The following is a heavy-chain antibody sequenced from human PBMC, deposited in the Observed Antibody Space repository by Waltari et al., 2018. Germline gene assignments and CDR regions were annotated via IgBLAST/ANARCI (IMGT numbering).Heavy chain of an antibody. Sequence: QVQLVESGGGVVQPGRSLRLSCAASGFTFSSYAMHWVRQAPGKGLEWVAVISYVGSTKYYADSVKCRFTISRDNSKNTLYLQMNSLRAEDTAVYYCARINSHSVVPAALDYWGQGTLVTVSS. J-gene: IGHJ4*02. CDR3: ARINSHSVVPAALDY. CDR1: GFTFSSYA. CDR2: ISYVGSTK. V-gene: IGHV3-30-3*01. D-gene: IGHD2-2*01.